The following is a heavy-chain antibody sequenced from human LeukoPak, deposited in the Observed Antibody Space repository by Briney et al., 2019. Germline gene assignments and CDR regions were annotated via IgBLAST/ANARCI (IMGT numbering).Heavy chain of an antibody. Sequence: GGSLRLSCAESGVPFSDSVMHWGRQALGKGLEWVAVIRYDGNNKYYADSVKGRFTISRDNSKNMLYLQMNSLGTEDTAVYYCAKDRWGAVASFDYWGQGTLVTVSS. CDR3: AKDRWGAVASFDY. D-gene: IGHD6-19*01. CDR2: IRYDGNNK. J-gene: IGHJ4*02. CDR1: GVPFSDSV. V-gene: IGHV3-30*02.